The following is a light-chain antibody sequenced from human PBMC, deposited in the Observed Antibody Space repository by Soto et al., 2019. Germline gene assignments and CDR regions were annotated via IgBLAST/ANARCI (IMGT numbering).Light chain of an antibody. CDR2: EGH. CDR3: CLYIGATTYV. J-gene: IGLJ1*01. CDR1: SGFIGRFRL. Sequence: QSVLAPPASVSGSPGQSITISCTGTSGFIGRFRLVSWYQQHPGKAPKVMISEGHRRPSGVPDRFSVSTSVTSASLTISGLQADDEADYYCCLYIGATTYVFGTGTKVTV. V-gene: IGLV2-23*01.